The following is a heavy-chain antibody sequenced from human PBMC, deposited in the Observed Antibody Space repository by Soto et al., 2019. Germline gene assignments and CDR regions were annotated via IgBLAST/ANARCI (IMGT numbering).Heavy chain of an antibody. J-gene: IGHJ4*02. CDR3: GIRLGELSSLPQFDY. V-gene: IGHV3-23*01. D-gene: IGHD3-16*02. Sequence: LRLSCAASGFTFSSYAMSWVRQAPGKGLEWVSAISGSGGSTYYADSVKGRFTISRDNSKNTLYLQMNSLRAEDTAVYYCGIRLGELSSLPQFDYWGQGTLVTVSS. CDR2: ISGSGGST. CDR1: GFTFSSYA.